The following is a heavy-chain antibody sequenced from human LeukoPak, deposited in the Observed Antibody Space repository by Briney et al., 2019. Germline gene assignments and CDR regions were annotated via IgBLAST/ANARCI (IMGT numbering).Heavy chain of an antibody. J-gene: IGHJ4*02. Sequence: PGRSLRLSCAASGFTFSSYAMHWVRQAPGKGLEWGTVISSDGGNKYYADSVKGRFTISRDNSMNTLFLQMNSLGPEHTAVYYCPSVLGQLPPQRGQGTLVTVSS. D-gene: IGHD4-23*01. CDR3: PSVLGQLPPQ. V-gene: IGHV3-30*04. CDR1: GFTFSSYA. CDR2: ISSDGGNK.